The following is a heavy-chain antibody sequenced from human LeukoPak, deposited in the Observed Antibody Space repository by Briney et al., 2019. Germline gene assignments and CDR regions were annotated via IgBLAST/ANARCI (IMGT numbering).Heavy chain of an antibody. J-gene: IGHJ4*02. Sequence: PGGSLRLSCAASGFTLSSYVMSWVRQAPGKGLEWVSSISGSGGSTYYADSVKGRFTFSRDSSKNTLYLQMNSLRAEDTAVYYCAKAPYSSGPIGFDRWGQGALVTVSS. CDR1: GFTLSSYV. D-gene: IGHD6-19*01. V-gene: IGHV3-23*01. CDR3: AKAPYSSGPIGFDR. CDR2: ISGSGGST.